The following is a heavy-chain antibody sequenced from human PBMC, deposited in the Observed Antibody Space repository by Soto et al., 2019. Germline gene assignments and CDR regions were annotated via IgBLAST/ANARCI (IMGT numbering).Heavy chain of an antibody. V-gene: IGHV3-48*02. CDR1: GFTFSSYA. D-gene: IGHD3-16*01. J-gene: IGHJ4*02. CDR2: ISGSSSTI. CDR3: ARDASPYTTSWYYFDY. Sequence: GGSLRLSCAASGFTFSSYAMSWVRQAPGKGLEWVSAISGSSSTIYYADSVKGRFTISRDNANNSLYLQMNSLRDEDTAVYYCARDASPYTTSWYYFDYWGQGTLVTVSS.